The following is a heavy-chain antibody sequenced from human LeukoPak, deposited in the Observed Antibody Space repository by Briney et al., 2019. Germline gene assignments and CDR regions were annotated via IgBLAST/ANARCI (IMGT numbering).Heavy chain of an antibody. CDR3: ARVDRFGESTHYFDD. CDR2: IKEDGSEK. V-gene: IGHV3-7*01. CDR1: AFTFIDYW. Sequence: GGSLRLSCATSAFTFIDYWMPGVRQTPGKGREWVAIIKEDGSEKYYVDFVKGRFTISRDNAKNSLYLQMNSLRAEDTAVYYCARVDRFGESTHYFDDWGQGTLVTVSS. J-gene: IGHJ4*02. D-gene: IGHD3-10*01.